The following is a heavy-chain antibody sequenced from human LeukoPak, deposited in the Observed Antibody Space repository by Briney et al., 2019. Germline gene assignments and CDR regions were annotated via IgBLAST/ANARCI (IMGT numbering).Heavy chain of an antibody. J-gene: IGHJ2*01. V-gene: IGHV4-59*01. D-gene: IGHD6-13*01. CDR2: IYSSGST. Sequence: SETLSLTCTVSGGSISSYYWIWVRQPPGEGLECIGYIYSSGSTNYNPSLKSRVTISVDTSNNQFSLKLSSVTAADTAVYYCARGSKGSSWPGGYFDLWGRGTLVTVSS. CDR1: GGSISSYY. CDR3: ARGSKGSSWPGGYFDL.